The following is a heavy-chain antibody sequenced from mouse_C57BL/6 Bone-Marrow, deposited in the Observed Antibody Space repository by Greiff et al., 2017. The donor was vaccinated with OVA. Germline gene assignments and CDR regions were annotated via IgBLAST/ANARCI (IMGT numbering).Heavy chain of an antibody. V-gene: IGHV7-3*01. CDR2: IRNKANGYTT. CDR1: GFTFTDYY. J-gene: IGHJ1*03. Sequence: EVQRVESGGGLVQPGGSLSLSCAASGFTFTDYYMSWVRQPPGKALEWLGFIRNKANGYTTEYSASVKGRFTISRDTSQSILYLQMNALRAEDTAIFYCAREYYGYWYFYVWGTGTTVTVSS. CDR3: AREYYGYWYFYV. D-gene: IGHD1-1*02.